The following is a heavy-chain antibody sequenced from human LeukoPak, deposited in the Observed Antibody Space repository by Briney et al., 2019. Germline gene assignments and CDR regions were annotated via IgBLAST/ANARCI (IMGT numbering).Heavy chain of an antibody. Sequence: SVKVSCKASGYTFTGYYVHWVRQAPGQGLEWMGRIIPILGIANYAQKFQGRVTITADKSTSTAYMELSSLRSEDTAVYYCARGDPEGYWGQGTLVTVSS. CDR2: IIPILGIA. CDR3: ARGDPEGY. J-gene: IGHJ4*02. CDR1: GYTFTGYY. V-gene: IGHV1-69*04.